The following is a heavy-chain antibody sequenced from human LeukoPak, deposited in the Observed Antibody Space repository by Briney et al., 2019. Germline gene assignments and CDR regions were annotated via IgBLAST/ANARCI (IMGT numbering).Heavy chain of an antibody. V-gene: IGHV4-59*08. D-gene: IGHD6-13*01. CDR3: ASGVAAAPRHWFDP. Sequence: SETLSLTCTVSGSSISSYYWSWIRQPPGKGLEWIGYIYYSGTTNYNPSLKSRVTISVDTSKNQFSLKLSSVTAADTAVYYCASGVAAAPRHWFDPWGQGTLVTVSS. J-gene: IGHJ5*02. CDR2: IYYSGTT. CDR1: GSSISSYY.